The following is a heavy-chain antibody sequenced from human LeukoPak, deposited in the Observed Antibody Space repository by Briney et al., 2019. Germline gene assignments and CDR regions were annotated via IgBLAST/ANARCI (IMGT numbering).Heavy chain of an antibody. V-gene: IGHV3-23*01. CDR3: ATLHFYAMGV. J-gene: IGHJ6*02. CDR1: GFTFSSYA. Sequence: PGGSLRLSCAASGFTFSSYAMSWIRQTPGKGLEWVSFISGSGENRFYADSMKGRFTISKDNAKNSLYLQMNSLRAEDTAIYYCATLHFYAMGVWGQGTTVTVSS. CDR2: ISGSGENR.